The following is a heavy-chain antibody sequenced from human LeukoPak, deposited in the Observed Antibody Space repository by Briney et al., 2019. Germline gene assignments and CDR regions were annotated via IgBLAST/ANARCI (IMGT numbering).Heavy chain of an antibody. Sequence: ASVKVSCKASGYTFTSYDINWVRQATGQGLEWMGWMNPNSGNTGYAQKFQGRVTMTRNTSISTAYMELSSLRSEDTAVYYCARGDILTGYYNVEAFDIWGQGTMVTVSS. V-gene: IGHV1-8*01. CDR3: ARGDILTGYYNVEAFDI. D-gene: IGHD3-9*01. CDR2: MNPNSGNT. CDR1: GYTFTSYD. J-gene: IGHJ3*02.